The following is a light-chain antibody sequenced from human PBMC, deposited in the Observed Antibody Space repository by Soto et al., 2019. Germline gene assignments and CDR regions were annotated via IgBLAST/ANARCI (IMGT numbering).Light chain of an antibody. Sequence: DIQMTQSPSSLSASVGARVTITCQASQDISNYLNWYQQKPGKAPKLLIYDASNLETGVPSRFSGSGSGTDFTFTISSLQPEDIATYDCQQYDNLPLTSGGGTKVEIK. CDR2: DAS. CDR1: QDISNY. J-gene: IGKJ4*01. V-gene: IGKV1-33*01. CDR3: QQYDNLPLT.